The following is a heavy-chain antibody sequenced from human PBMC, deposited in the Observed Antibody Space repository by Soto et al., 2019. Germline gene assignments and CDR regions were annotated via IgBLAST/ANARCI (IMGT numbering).Heavy chain of an antibody. Sequence: EVQLLESGGGLVQPGGSLRLSCAASGFTFSTFAMNWVRQAPGKGLEWVSGISGSGISTFYADSVQGRFTISRDNSKNTLYVQMNSLRAEDTAVYYCAKDRGWGYDSSGYFQGSWDFDLWGRGTLVTVSS. D-gene: IGHD3-22*01. J-gene: IGHJ2*01. CDR3: AKDRGWGYDSSGYFQGSWDFDL. CDR2: ISGSGIST. CDR1: GFTFSTFA. V-gene: IGHV3-23*01.